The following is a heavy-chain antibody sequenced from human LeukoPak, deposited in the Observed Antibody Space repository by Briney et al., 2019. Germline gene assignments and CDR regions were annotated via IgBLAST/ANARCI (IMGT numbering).Heavy chain of an antibody. V-gene: IGHV1-18*01. CDR1: GYTFTSYG. CDR2: ISAYNGNT. Sequence: GASVKVSCKASGYTFTSYGISWVRQAPGQGLEWMGWISAYNGNTNYAQKLQGRVTMTTDTSTSTAYMELRSLRSDDKAVYYCARGKYYDYVWVIYRWVWFDPCGQGTLVTVSS. J-gene: IGHJ5*02. CDR3: ARGKYYDYVWVIYRWVWFDP. D-gene: IGHD3-16*02.